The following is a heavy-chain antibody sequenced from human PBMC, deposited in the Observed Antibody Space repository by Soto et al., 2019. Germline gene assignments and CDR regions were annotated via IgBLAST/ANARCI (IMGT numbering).Heavy chain of an antibody. Sequence: GGSLRLPCVVSGIDFSNYAMTCVRQAPGKGLEWVAISSTSGRSTYHADSVRGRFTTSRDNSKNTLYLHMTNLRAEDTAVYYCAKDGNWLDVFLDLWGEGTPVTVSS. J-gene: IGHJ4*02. D-gene: IGHD6-19*01. CDR2: SSTSGRST. CDR3: AKDGNWLDVFLDL. CDR1: GIDFSNYA. V-gene: IGHV3-23*01.